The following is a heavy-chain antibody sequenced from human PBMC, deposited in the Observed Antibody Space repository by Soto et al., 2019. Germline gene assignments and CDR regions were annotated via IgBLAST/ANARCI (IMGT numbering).Heavy chain of an antibody. Sequence: SETLSLTCAVSGGSISSGGYSWSWIRQPPGKGLEWIGYIYHSGSTYYNPSLKSRVTISVDRSKNQFSLKLSSVTAADTAVYYWARTYYYDSSGYYYVGANYFDYWGQGTLVTVSS. CDR1: GGSISSGGYS. V-gene: IGHV4-30-2*01. CDR3: ARTYYYDSSGYYYVGANYFDY. CDR2: IYHSGST. J-gene: IGHJ4*02. D-gene: IGHD3-22*01.